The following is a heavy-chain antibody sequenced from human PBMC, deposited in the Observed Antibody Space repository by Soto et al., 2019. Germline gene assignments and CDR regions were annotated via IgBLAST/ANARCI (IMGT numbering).Heavy chain of an antibody. V-gene: IGHV3-15*07. CDR3: SSPRHSGKSVDY. J-gene: IGHJ4*02. D-gene: IGHD3-10*01. Sequence: EVQLVESGGGLFKPGGSLRLTCVASDFAFSNYWMHWFRQAPGKGLEWVGRIKSKTDGGTIDYAAPVEGRFTISRDDSRDTLYLQMDSLKTEDTAVYYCSSPRHSGKSVDYWGQGTLVTGSS. CDR1: DFAFSNYW. CDR2: IKSKTDGGTI.